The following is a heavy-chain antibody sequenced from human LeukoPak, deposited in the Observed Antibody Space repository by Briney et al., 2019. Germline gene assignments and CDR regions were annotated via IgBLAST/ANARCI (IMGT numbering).Heavy chain of an antibody. V-gene: IGHV3-21*01. J-gene: IGHJ4*02. Sequence: GGSLRLSCAASGFTFSSYSMNWVRQAPGKGLGWVSSISSSSGYIYYADSVKGRFTISRDNSKNTLYLQMNSLRAEDTAVYYCAKGAGSSFDGDYFDYWGQGTLVTVSS. CDR2: ISSSSGYI. D-gene: IGHD6-13*01. CDR3: AKGAGSSFDGDYFDY. CDR1: GFTFSSYS.